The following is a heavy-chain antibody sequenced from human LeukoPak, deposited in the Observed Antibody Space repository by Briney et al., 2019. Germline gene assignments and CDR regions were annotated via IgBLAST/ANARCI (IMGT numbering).Heavy chain of an antibody. CDR1: GFTFSDYY. Sequence: PGGPLRLSCAASGFTFSDYYMSWIRQAPGKGLEWVSYISSSGSTIYYADSVKGRFTISRDNAKNSLYLQMNSLRAEDTAVYYCAGYFDWSPDFDYWGQGTLVTVSS. D-gene: IGHD3-9*01. CDR2: ISSSGSTI. J-gene: IGHJ4*02. V-gene: IGHV3-11*04. CDR3: AGYFDWSPDFDY.